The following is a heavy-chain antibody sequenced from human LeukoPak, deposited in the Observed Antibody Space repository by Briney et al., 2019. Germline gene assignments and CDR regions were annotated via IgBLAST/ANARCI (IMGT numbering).Heavy chain of an antibody. V-gene: IGHV4-59*08. Sequence: SETLSLTCTVSGGSISSYYWSWIRQPPGKGLEWIGYIYYSGSTNYNPSLKSRVTISVDTSKNQFSLKLSSVTAADTAVYYCARRGVIGTFDYWGQGTLVTVSS. CDR3: ARRGVIGTFDY. CDR1: GGSISSYY. J-gene: IGHJ4*02. CDR2: IYYSGST. D-gene: IGHD2-21*01.